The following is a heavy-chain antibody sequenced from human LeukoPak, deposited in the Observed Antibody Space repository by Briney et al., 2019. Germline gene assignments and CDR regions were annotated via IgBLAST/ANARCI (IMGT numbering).Heavy chain of an antibody. CDR1: GYTFISSD. J-gene: IGHJ4*02. CDR3: ARGYSSGWYTD. CDR2: MIPNSGNT. D-gene: IGHD6-19*01. V-gene: IGHV1-8*01. Sequence: ASVKVSCKTSGYTFISSDINWVRQATGQGLEWLGWMIPNSGNTLYAQKFQDRVTMTRSTSIGTAYMELSSLRSDDTAVYYCARGYSSGWYTDWGPGTLVTVSS.